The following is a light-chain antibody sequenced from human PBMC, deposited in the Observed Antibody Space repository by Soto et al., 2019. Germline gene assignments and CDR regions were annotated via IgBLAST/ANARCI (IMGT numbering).Light chain of an antibody. J-gene: IGKJ4*01. V-gene: IGKV1-9*01. CDR3: QQVNSHPLT. CDR1: HGIGSY. Sequence: IQLTQSPSSLSASVGDRVTITCRATHGIGSYLVWYQQKPGKAPKLLIYDAFTLHSGVPSRFSGSGSGTDFTLTISSLQSEDSASYYCQQVNSHPLTFGGGTKVDIK. CDR2: DAF.